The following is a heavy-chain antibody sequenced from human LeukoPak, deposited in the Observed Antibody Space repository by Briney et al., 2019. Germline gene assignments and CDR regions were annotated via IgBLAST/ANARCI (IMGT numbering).Heavy chain of an antibody. D-gene: IGHD2-2*01. CDR1: GGSISSGDYY. V-gene: IGHV4-30-4*08. CDR3: ARGCLGGWFDP. J-gene: IGHJ5*02. CDR2: IYYSGST. Sequence: PSETLSLTCTVSGGSISSGDYYWSCIRQPPGKGLECIGYIYYSGSTYYNPSLKSRVTISVDTSKNQFSLKLSSVTAADTAVYYCARGCLGGWFDPWGQGTLVTVSS.